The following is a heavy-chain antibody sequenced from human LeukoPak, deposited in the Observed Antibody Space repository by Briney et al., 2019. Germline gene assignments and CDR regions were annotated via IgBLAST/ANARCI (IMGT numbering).Heavy chain of an antibody. D-gene: IGHD6-13*01. CDR3: ARGRSSWYGVEYFQH. CDR1: GGSFSGYY. Sequence: SEALSLTCAVYGGSFSGYYWSWIRQPPGKGLEWIGEINHSGSTNYNPSLKSRVTISVDTSKNQFSLKLSSVTAADTAVYYCARGRSSWYGVEYFQHWGQGTLVTVSS. CDR2: INHSGST. J-gene: IGHJ1*01. V-gene: IGHV4-34*01.